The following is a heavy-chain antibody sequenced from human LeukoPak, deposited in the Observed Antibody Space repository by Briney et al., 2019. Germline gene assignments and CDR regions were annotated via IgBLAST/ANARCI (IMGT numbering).Heavy chain of an antibody. CDR2: INHSGST. Sequence: SETLSLTCAVYGGSFSGYYWSWIRQPPGKGLEWIGEINHSGSTNYNPSLKSRVTISVDTSKNQFSLKLSSVTAADTAVYYCARRKITIFGVAPFDSWGQGTLVTVSS. CDR1: GGSFSGYY. J-gene: IGHJ5*01. CDR3: ARRKITIFGVAPFDS. V-gene: IGHV4-34*01. D-gene: IGHD3-3*01.